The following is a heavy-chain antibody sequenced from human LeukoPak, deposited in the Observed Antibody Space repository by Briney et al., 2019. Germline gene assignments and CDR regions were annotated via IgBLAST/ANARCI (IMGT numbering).Heavy chain of an antibody. J-gene: IGHJ2*01. CDR2: ISAYNGNT. D-gene: IGHD2/OR15-2a*01. CDR3: ARGESGAPNWYFDL. CDR1: GYTFTSYG. Sequence: ASVKVSCKASGYTFTSYGISWVRQAPGQGLEWMGWISAYNGNTNYAQKLQGRVTMTTDTSTSTAYMELRSLRSEDTAVYYCARGESGAPNWYFDLWGRGTLVTASS. V-gene: IGHV1-18*01.